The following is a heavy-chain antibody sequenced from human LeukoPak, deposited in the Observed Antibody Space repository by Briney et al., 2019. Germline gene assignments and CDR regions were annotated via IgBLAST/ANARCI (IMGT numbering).Heavy chain of an antibody. V-gene: IGHV1-69*05. D-gene: IGHD3-10*01. Sequence: ASVKVSCKASGGTFSSYAISWVRQAPGQGLEWMGGIIPIFGTANYAQKFQGRVTMTRDMSTSTVYMELSSLRSEDTAMYYCARGHGSGYTNWFDPWGQGTLVTVSS. J-gene: IGHJ5*02. CDR1: GGTFSSYA. CDR3: ARGHGSGYTNWFDP. CDR2: IIPIFGTA.